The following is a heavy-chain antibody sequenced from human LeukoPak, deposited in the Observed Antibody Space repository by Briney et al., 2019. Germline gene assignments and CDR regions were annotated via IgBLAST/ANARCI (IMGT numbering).Heavy chain of an antibody. J-gene: IGHJ4*02. CDR2: ITGGGGST. V-gene: IGHV3-23*01. D-gene: IGHD3-10*01. Sequence: PGGSLRLSCAPSGFTFDNSAMTWVRQAPGKGLEWVSEITGGGGSTYYADSVKGRFTISRDNSKNTLYLQMNSLRAEDTAIYYCARELFDFDYWGQGTLVTVSS. CDR3: ARELFDFDY. CDR1: GFTFDNSA.